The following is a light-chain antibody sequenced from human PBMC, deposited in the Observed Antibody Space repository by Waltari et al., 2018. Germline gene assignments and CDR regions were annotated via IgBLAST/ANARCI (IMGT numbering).Light chain of an antibody. J-gene: IGLJ1*01. CDR2: KDT. CDR1: ALPKQF. Sequence: SYELTQPPSVSVSPVQTARITCSGDALPKQFAYWYQQKPGQAPVVVIYKDTERPYGIPERFSGSSSGTTVTLTISGVQAEDEADYYCQSADSSGTYEVFGTGTKVTVL. V-gene: IGLV3-25*03. CDR3: QSADSSGTYEV.